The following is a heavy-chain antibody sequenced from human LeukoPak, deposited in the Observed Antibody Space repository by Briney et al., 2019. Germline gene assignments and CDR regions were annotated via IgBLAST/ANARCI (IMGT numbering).Heavy chain of an antibody. Sequence: SETLSLTCTASGGSISSSSYYWGWIRQPPGKGLEWVGSIYYSGSTYYNPSLKSRVAVSVDTSKNQFSLKLSSVTAADTAVYYCASPRGAFDIWGQGTMVTVSS. CDR1: GGSISSSSYY. V-gene: IGHV4-39*01. CDR2: IYYSGST. J-gene: IGHJ3*02. CDR3: ASPRGAFDI.